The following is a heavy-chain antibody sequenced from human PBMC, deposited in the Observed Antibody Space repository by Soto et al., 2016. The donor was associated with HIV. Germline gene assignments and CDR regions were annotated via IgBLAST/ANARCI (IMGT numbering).Heavy chain of an antibody. CDR2: IRSKAYGGTT. Sequence: EVQLVESGGGLVQPGRSLRLSCKTSGFTFVDYATTWVRQAPGKGLQWVGLIRSKAYGGTTEYAASVKGRFIISRNDSESIAYLHMFSLEIEDTAVYYCRSGXAEHVAHDYWGQGTLVHRLL. CDR3: RSGXAEHVAHDY. CDR1: GFTFVDYA. V-gene: IGHV3-49*04. D-gene: IGHD2-15*01. J-gene: IGHJ4*02.